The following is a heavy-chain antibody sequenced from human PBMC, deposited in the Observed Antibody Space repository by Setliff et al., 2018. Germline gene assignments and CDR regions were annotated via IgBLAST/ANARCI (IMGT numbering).Heavy chain of an antibody. CDR1: GYTFTAYY. Sequence: ASVKVSCKASGYTFTAYYMHWVRQAPGQGLEWMGFISLYDGHTNYAQNFQGRLTVTTDTSTSTAYMELSSLRFDDTAVYYCARAHTWSLPNDNSGYPGWFDPWGQGTLVTVSS. CDR3: ARAHTWSLPNDNSGYPGWFDP. CDR2: ISLYDGHT. D-gene: IGHD3-22*01. J-gene: IGHJ5*02. V-gene: IGHV1-2*02.